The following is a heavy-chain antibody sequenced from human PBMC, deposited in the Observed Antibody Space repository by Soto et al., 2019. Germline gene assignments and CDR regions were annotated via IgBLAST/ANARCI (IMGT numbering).Heavy chain of an antibody. CDR3: ARDRPVVASNAFDI. CDR2: ISSSSSYI. CDR1: GFTFSSYS. D-gene: IGHD2-15*01. Sequence: GGSLRLSCAASGFTFSSYSMNWVRQAPGKGLEWVSSISSSSSYIYYADSVKGRFTISTDNAKSSLYLQMNSLRAEDTAVYYCARDRPVVASNAFDIWGQGTMVTVSS. J-gene: IGHJ3*02. V-gene: IGHV3-21*01.